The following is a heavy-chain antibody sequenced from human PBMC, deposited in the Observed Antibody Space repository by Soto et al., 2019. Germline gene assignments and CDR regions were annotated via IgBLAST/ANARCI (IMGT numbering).Heavy chain of an antibody. J-gene: IGHJ6*02. V-gene: IGHV5-51*01. D-gene: IGHD6-13*01. CDR1: GYSFTSYW. CDR2: IYPGDSDT. CDR3: ARAYSSSWSNYYYYGMDV. Sequence: GESLKISCKGSGYSFTSYWIGWVRPMPGKGLEWMGIIYPGDSDTRYSPSFQGQVTISADKSISTAYLQWSSLKASDTAMYYCARAYSSSWSNYYYYGMDVCGQGTTVTVSS.